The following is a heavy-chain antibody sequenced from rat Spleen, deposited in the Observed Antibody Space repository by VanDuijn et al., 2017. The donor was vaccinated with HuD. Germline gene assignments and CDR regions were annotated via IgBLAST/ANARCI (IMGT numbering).Heavy chain of an antibody. CDR3: ARENSGFDY. V-gene: IGHV5-27*01. Sequence: EVQLVDSGGGLVQPGRSLKLSCAASGFTFSNYGMAWVRQAPKKGLEWVAYISYDGGSTYYRDSVKGRFTISRDNAKSTLYLQMDSLRSEDMATYYCARENSGFDYWGQGVMVTVSS. J-gene: IGHJ2*01. CDR2: ISYDGGST. D-gene: IGHD4-3*01. CDR1: GFTFSNYG.